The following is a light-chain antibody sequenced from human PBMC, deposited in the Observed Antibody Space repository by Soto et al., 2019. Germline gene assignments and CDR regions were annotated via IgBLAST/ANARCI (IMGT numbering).Light chain of an antibody. Sequence: QSVLTQPASVSGSPGQSITISCTGTSSAFGGYNYVSWYQQHPGKVPKLMIYEVSNRPSGVSNRFSGSKSGNTASLTISGLQPEDEADYYCSSYSSSATLVVFGGGTKLTVL. CDR1: SSAFGGYNY. CDR2: EVS. V-gene: IGLV2-14*01. J-gene: IGLJ2*01. CDR3: SSYSSSATLVV.